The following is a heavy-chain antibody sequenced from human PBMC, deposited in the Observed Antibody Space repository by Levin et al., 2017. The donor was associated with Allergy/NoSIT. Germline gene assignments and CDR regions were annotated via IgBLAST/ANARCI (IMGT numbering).Heavy chain of an antibody. D-gene: IGHD2/OR15-2a*01. J-gene: IGHJ2*01. Sequence: PSETLSLTCTVSGGSISSDYWSWIRQPPGKGLEWIGYIYYNGGTNYNPSLKSRVTISVDTSKNHFSLKVRSVTAADTAVYYCARGGLWWYFDLWGRGTLVTVSS. V-gene: IGHV4-59*01. CDR2: IYYNGGT. CDR1: GGSISSDY. CDR3: ARGGLWWYFDL.